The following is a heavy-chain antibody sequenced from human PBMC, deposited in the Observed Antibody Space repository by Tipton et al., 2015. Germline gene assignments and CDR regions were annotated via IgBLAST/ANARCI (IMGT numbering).Heavy chain of an antibody. Sequence: TLSLTCTVSGGSLSSFYWSWIRQPPGKGLEWIEYIYYSGSTNYNPSLKSRVTISVDTSKNQFSLKLSSVTAADTAMYYCARITMSFAFDIWGQGTTVTVSS. CDR3: ARITMSFAFDI. CDR1: GGSLSSFY. V-gene: IGHV4-59*01. J-gene: IGHJ3*02. CDR2: IYYSGST.